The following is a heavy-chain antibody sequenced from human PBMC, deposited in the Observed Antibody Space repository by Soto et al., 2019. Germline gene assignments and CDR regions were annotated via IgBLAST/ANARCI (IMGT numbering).Heavy chain of an antibody. J-gene: IGHJ6*02. CDR2: IIPIFDIT. CDR3: ARPDEGGYPTNHHNFYALHV. Sequence: QVQLLQSGAEVKKPGSSVKVSCKASGGTFRSYSISWVRQAPGQGLEWMGGIIPIFDITNYAQKCQGRVTITADESTSTAPLEPSSVGSDHTAAHYCARPDEGGYPTNHHNFYALHVWGQGTTVTV. D-gene: IGHD3-16*02. V-gene: IGHV1-69*01. CDR1: GGTFRSYS.